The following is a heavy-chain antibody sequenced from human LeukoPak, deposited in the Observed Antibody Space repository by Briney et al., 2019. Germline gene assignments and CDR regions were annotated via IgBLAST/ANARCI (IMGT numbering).Heavy chain of an antibody. J-gene: IGHJ4*02. D-gene: IGHD5/OR15-5a*01. V-gene: IGHV3-72*01. CDR2: TRNKANSYTT. CDR1: GFTLSDHY. CDR3: ANSRGVSTNFDQ. Sequence: GGSLRLSCAASGFTLSDHYMDWVRQAPGKGLEWVGRTRNKANSYTTEYAASVKGRFTISGDDSKNSLYLQMNSLKTEDTAVYYCANSRGVSTNFDQWGQGTLVTVSS.